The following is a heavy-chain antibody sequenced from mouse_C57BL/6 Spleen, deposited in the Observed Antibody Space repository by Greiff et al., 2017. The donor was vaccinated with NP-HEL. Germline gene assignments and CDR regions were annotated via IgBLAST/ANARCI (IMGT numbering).Heavy chain of an antibody. J-gene: IGHJ2*01. D-gene: IGHD1-1*01. V-gene: IGHV5-4*01. Sequence: EVQLVESGGGLVKPGGSLKLSCAASGFTFSSYAMSWVRQTPEKRLEWVATISDGGSYTYYPDNVKGRFTISRDNAKNNLYLQMSHLKSEDTAMYYCARANGYYYGSSYRFYCDYWGQGTTLTVSS. CDR2: ISDGGSYT. CDR1: GFTFSSYA. CDR3: ARANGYYYGSSYRFYCDY.